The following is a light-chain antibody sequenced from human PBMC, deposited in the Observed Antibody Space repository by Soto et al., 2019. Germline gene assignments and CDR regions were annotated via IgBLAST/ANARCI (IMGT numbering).Light chain of an antibody. CDR2: DAS. CDR3: QQYNSFPWT. V-gene: IGKV1-5*01. Sequence: DIQMTQSPCTLSASVGDTVTITCRASQRISSWLAWYQQKPGKAPKLLIYDASNLESGVPSRFGGSGSGTEFTLTIRNLQPDDFATYYCQQYNSFPWTFGLGTKVDI. J-gene: IGKJ1*01. CDR1: QRISSW.